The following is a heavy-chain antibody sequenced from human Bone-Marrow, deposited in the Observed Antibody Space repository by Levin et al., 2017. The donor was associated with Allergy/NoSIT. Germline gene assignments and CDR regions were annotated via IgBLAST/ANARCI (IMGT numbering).Heavy chain of an antibody. CDR3: AKDRPELEVRSDYFDY. CDR1: GFTFSTYA. V-gene: IGHV3-23*01. J-gene: IGHJ4*02. Sequence: PGGSLRLSCAASGFTFSTYAMSWVRQAPGKGLEWVSAISGSGGAKYYADSVKGRFNISRDNSKNTLYLQMKSLRVEDTAVYYCAKDRPELEVRSDYFDYWGQGALVTVSS. CDR2: ISGSGGAK. D-gene: IGHD1-1*01.